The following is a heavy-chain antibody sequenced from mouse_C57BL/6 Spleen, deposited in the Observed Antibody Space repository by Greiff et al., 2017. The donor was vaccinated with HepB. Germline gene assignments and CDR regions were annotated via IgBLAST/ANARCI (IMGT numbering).Heavy chain of an antibody. D-gene: IGHD1-1*01. CDR3: ARKRYYGSSYFDY. Sequence: VQLQQSGAELVKPGASVKLSCKASGYTFTSYWMQWVKQRPGQGLEWIGEIDPSDSYTNYNQKFKGKATLTVDTSSSTAYMQLSSLTSEDSAVYYCARKRYYGSSYFDYWGQGTTLTVSS. CDR1: GYTFTSYW. J-gene: IGHJ2*01. CDR2: IDPSDSYT. V-gene: IGHV1-50*01.